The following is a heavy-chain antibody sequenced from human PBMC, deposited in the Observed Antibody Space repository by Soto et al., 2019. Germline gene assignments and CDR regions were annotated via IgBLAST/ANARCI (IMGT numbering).Heavy chain of an antibody. CDR1: GFTLRGYA. CDR3: ARAYCSPTSCYHHGGPQYIHYYGMDV. J-gene: IGHJ6*02. D-gene: IGHD2-2*01. CDR2: ISFDGRDN. V-gene: IGHV3-30*04. Sequence: QVQLVESGGGVVQPGTSLRLSCAASGFTLRGYAFHWVRQAPGKGLEWVAFISFDGRDNSYADSVKGRFSISRDNSQNTVFLHMNTLGVEDSALYLCARAYCSPTSCYHHGGPQYIHYYGMDVWGQGTTVTVSS.